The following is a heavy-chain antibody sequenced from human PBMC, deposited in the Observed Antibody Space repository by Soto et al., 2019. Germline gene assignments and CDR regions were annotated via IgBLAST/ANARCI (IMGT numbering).Heavy chain of an antibody. J-gene: IGHJ6*03. CDR1: GYTFTSYD. CDR3: ARTTTYYDFWSGYYRGGYYYYYMDV. CDR2: MNPNRGNT. D-gene: IGHD3-3*01. Sequence: QVQLVQSGAEVKKPGASVKVSCKASGYTFTSYDINWVRQATGQGLEWMGWMNPNRGNTGYAQKFQGRVTMTRNTSISTAYMELSSLRSEDTAVYYCARTTTYYDFWSGYYRGGYYYYYMDVWGKGTTVTVSS. V-gene: IGHV1-8*01.